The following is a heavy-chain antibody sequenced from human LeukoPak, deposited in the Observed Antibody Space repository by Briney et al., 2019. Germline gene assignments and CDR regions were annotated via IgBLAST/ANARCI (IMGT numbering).Heavy chain of an antibody. V-gene: IGHV3-30*18. CDR1: GFTFSSYG. D-gene: IGHD3-22*01. J-gene: IGHJ4*02. CDR3: AKDLTITMIVVVITALDY. CDR2: ISYDGSNK. Sequence: GRSLRFSCAASGFTFSSYGMHWVRQAPGKGLEWVAVISYDGSNKYYADSVKGRFTISRDNSKNTLYLQMNSLRAEDTAVYYCAKDLTITMIVVVITALDYWGQGTLVTVSS.